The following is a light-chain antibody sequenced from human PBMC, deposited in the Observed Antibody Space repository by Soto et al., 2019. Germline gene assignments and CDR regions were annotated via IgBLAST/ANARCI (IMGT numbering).Light chain of an antibody. CDR1: QSISSW. CDR3: QQYNSYWYT. CDR2: DAS. V-gene: IGKV1-5*01. Sequence: EIQMTQSPSTLSASVGDRVTITCRASQSISSWLAWYQQKPGKAPKLLIYDASSLESGVPSRFSGSGSGTEFTLTISSLQPDDFATSYCQQYNSYWYTFGQGTKLEIK. J-gene: IGKJ2*01.